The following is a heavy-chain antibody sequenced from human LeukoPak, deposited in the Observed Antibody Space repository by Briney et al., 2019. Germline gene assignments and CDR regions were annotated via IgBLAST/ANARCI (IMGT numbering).Heavy chain of an antibody. CDR2: IIPIFDTA. Sequence: SVKVSCKASGGTFSSYSISWVRQAPGQGLEWMGGIIPIFDTADYAQKFQGRVTMTRSTSMSTAYMELSSLRSEDTAVYYCARGPPNWGYDYWGQGTLVTVSS. CDR3: ARGPPNWGYDY. CDR1: GGTFSSYS. V-gene: IGHV1-69*05. D-gene: IGHD7-27*01. J-gene: IGHJ4*02.